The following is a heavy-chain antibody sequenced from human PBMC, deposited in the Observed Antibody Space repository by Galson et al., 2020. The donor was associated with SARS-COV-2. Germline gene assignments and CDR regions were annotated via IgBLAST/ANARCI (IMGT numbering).Heavy chain of an antibody. CDR1: GFTFSSYA. V-gene: IGHV3-23*01. CDR3: AKDGGGSGSFSLFVYLPAHGMDV. D-gene: IGHD3-10*01. CDR2: ISGSGGST. Sequence: GGSLRLSCAASGFTFSSYAMSWVRQAPGKGLEWVSAISGSGGSTYYADSVKGRFTISRDNSKNTLYLQMNSLRAEDTAVYYCAKDGGGSGSFSLFVYLPAHGMDVWGQGTTVTVSS. J-gene: IGHJ6*02.